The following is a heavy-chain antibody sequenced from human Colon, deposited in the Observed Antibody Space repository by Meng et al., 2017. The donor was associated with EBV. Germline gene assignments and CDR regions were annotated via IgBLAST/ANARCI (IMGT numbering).Heavy chain of an antibody. Sequence: HLQLQESVPGPGTPSETLSLTCTVSGGSISSNGYYLDWVRQPPGKGLEWIGAIYHSGSTSYNPSLQSRVTMFVDTSKNQFSLMLTSVTATDTAVYYCARRRGGSGRDCWGQGTLVTVSS. CDR3: ARRRGGSGRDC. CDR2: IYHSGST. CDR1: GGSISSNGYY. V-gene: IGHV4-39*01. D-gene: IGHD3-10*01. J-gene: IGHJ4*02.